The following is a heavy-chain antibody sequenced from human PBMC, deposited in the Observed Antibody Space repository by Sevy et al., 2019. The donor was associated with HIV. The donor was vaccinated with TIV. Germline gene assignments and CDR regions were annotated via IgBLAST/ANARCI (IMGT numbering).Heavy chain of an antibody. CDR3: ARDAREWSGYFHDGFDM. CDR2: ISSRSNYI. V-gene: IGHV3-21*01. J-gene: IGHJ3*02. D-gene: IGHD3-3*01. CDR1: GFTFSSYS. Sequence: GGCLRLSCAASGFTFSSYSMNCVRQAPGKGLEWVSSISSRSNYIYYADSVKGRFIISRDNAKNSLYLQMNSLRAEDTAIYCCARDAREWSGYFHDGFDMWGQGTLVTVSS.